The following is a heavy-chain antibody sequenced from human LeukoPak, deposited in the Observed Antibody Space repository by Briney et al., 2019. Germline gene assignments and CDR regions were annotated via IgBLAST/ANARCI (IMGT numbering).Heavy chain of an antibody. J-gene: IGHJ4*02. V-gene: IGHV3-30*18. CDR2: ISQDGSNE. Sequence: GGSLRLSCAASGFTFRSYAMHWVRQAPGKGLEWVALISQDGSNEFYSESVKGRFTISRDNSKNTLYLQINSLRPEDTAVYYCAKDDSSGSYYMGDHWGQGTLVTVSS. CDR3: AKDDSSGSYYMGDH. CDR1: GFTFRSYA. D-gene: IGHD3-22*01.